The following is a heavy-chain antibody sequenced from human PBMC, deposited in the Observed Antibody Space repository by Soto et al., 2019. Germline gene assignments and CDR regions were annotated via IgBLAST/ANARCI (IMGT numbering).Heavy chain of an antibody. CDR1: GFTVSSNY. Sequence: EVQLVETGGGLIQPGGSLRLSCAASGFTVSSNYMSWVRQAPGKGLEWVSVIYSGGSTYYADSVKGRFTISRDNSKNTPYLQMNSLRAEDTAVYYCARDLVVAGSGGYYNRNYYYGMDVWGKGTTVTVSS. CDR3: ARDLVVAGSGGYYNRNYYYGMDV. J-gene: IGHJ6*04. D-gene: IGHD3-10*01. V-gene: IGHV3-53*02. CDR2: IYSGGST.